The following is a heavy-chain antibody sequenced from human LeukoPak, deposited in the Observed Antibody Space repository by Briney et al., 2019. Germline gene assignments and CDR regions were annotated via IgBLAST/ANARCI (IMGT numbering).Heavy chain of an antibody. CDR3: ARDRRRLRGMNGDGDAFDI. D-gene: IGHD1-1*01. J-gene: IGHJ3*02. Sequence: GGSLRLSCAASGFSVRSNDISWVRQAPWKGLELVSMMYSDGSIFHEGSVKGRFTMSRDNSRKTMDLQMNSLTVEDTAVYFCARDRRRLRGMNGDGDAFDIWGQGTMVTVSS. CDR1: GFSVRSND. V-gene: IGHV3-53*01. CDR2: MYSDGSI.